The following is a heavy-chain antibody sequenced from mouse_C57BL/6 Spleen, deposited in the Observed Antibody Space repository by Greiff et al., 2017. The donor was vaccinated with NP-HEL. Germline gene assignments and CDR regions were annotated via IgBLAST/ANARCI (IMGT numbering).Heavy chain of an antibody. Sequence: QVQLQQSGPGLVQPSQSLSITCTVSGFSLTSYGVHWVRQSPGKGLEWLGVIWSGGSTDYNAAFISRLSISKDNSKSQVFFKMNSLQADDTAIYYCARWGAIYYGYDAEYYYAMDYWGQGTSVTVSS. CDR2: IWSGGST. CDR1: GFSLTSYG. D-gene: IGHD2-2*01. CDR3: ARWGAIYYGYDAEYYYAMDY. J-gene: IGHJ4*01. V-gene: IGHV2-2*01.